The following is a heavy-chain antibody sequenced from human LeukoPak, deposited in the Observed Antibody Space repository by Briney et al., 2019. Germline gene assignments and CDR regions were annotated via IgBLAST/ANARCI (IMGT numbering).Heavy chain of an antibody. V-gene: IGHV3-7*01. J-gene: IGHJ4*02. D-gene: IGHD2-15*01. CDR1: GFSFRKYF. Sequence: GGSLRLSCAASGFSFRKYFMSWARQAPGKRLEWVATISNDASATTYGDSVWGRFTISRDNAQNSVFLQMHSLRAGDTAVYYCASSFTPYYYDVWGQGILVTVSS. CDR3: ASSFTPYYYDV. CDR2: ISNDASAT.